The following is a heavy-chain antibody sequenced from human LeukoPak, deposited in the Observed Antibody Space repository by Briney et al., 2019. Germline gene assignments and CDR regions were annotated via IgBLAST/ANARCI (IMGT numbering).Heavy chain of an antibody. J-gene: IGHJ3*02. CDR3: ARDAVGNSGSFAFDI. Sequence: SETLSLTCTVSGGSVNSDSDYWTWIRQPPGKGLEWIGYIYYSGSTNYNPSLTSRVTISVDTSKNQFSLNLSSVTAADTAVYFCARDAVGNSGSFAFDIWGQGTMVTASS. D-gene: IGHD1-26*01. V-gene: IGHV4-61*01. CDR2: IYYSGST. CDR1: GGSVNSDSDY.